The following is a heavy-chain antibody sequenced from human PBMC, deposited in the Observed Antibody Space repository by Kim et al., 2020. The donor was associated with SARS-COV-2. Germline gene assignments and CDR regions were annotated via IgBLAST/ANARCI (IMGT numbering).Heavy chain of an antibody. CDR3: ARHRRGGIDY. CDR2: ST. J-gene: IGHJ4*02. Sequence: STYYKPSLKRRVTISVDTSKNQFSLKLSSVTAADTAVYYCARHRRGGIDYWGQGTLVTVSS. D-gene: IGHD3-16*01. V-gene: IGHV4-39*01.